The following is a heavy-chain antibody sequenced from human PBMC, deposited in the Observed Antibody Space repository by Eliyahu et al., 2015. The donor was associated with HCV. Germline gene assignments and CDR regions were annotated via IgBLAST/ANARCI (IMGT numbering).Heavy chain of an antibody. J-gene: IGHJ4*02. D-gene: IGHD3-22*01. CDR3: ARDRSPYYYDSSGYYSPSCLLDY. V-gene: IGHV3-33*01. CDR1: GFXFSSYX. CDR2: IWYDGSNK. Sequence: QVQLVESGGGVVQPGRSLRLSCAASGFXFSSYXXXWXRQAPGKGLEWVXVIWYDGSNKYYADSVKGRFTISRDNSKNTLYLQMNSLRAEDTAVYYCARDRSPYYYDSSGYYSPSCLLDYWGQGTLVTVSS.